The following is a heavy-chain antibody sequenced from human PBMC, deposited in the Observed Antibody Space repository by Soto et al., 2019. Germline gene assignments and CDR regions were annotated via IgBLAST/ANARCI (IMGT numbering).Heavy chain of an antibody. V-gene: IGHV4-34*01. Sequence: SETLSLTCAVYGGSFSGYYWSWIRQPPGKGLEWIGDINDSGSTNYNPSLRSRVTISVDTSTNQFSLKLSSVIAADTAVYYCSRDVSCSGGSCYPNDWFDPWGQGTLVTVS. CDR2: INDSGST. CDR3: SRDVSCSGGSCYPNDWFDP. J-gene: IGHJ5*02. D-gene: IGHD2-15*01. CDR1: GGSFSGYY.